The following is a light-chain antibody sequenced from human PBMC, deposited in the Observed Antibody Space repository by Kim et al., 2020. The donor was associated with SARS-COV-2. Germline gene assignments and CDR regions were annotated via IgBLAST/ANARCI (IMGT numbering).Light chain of an antibody. Sequence: PGERATPSSSASQKIDTYLAWYQQRPRQAPRLLVYDATNSGAGVPDRFSSSGSGTALTPTISSLEPEDDSIYYCQQRNSWTPAVTFGGGTKVDIK. J-gene: IGKJ4*01. CDR3: QQRNSWTPAVT. CDR2: DAT. CDR1: QKIDTY. V-gene: IGKV3-11*01.